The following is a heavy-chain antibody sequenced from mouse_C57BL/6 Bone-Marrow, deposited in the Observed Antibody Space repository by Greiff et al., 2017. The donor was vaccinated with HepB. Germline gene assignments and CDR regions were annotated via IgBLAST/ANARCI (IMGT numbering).Heavy chain of an antibody. V-gene: IGHV5S21*01. D-gene: IGHD2-1*01. CDR1: GFTFSSYA. CDR3: AREAIYYGSLYWYFGV. J-gene: IGHJ1*03. CDR2: ISSGGDYI. Sequence: EVQLVESGEGLVKPGGSLKLSCAASGFTFSSYAMSWVRQTPEKRLEWVVYISSGGDYIYYADTVKGRFTISRDNARNTRYLQMSSLKSEDTAMYYCAREAIYYGSLYWYFGVWGTGTTVTVSS.